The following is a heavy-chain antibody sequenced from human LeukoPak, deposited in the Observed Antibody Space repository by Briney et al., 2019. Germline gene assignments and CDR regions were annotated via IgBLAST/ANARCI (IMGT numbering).Heavy chain of an antibody. CDR1: GFTFSKDD. Sequence: PGGSLRLSCAASGFTFSKDDFNWVRQAPGKGLEWVAAIGVTGDTYYADCVKGRFTTSREDAANSLYLQMRSLGAGDRALYYCTKEFCGSRAACAGGSYYDFWGGGALVTVSS. CDR3: TKEFCGSRAACAGGSYYDF. D-gene: IGHD2-15*01. V-gene: IGHV3-13*01. CDR2: IGVTGDT. J-gene: IGHJ2*01.